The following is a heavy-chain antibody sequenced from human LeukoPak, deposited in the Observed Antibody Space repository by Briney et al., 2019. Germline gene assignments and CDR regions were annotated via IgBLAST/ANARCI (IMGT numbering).Heavy chain of an antibody. V-gene: IGHV3-7*03. CDR2: IKQDGSEK. D-gene: IGHD1-1*01. CDR1: GFTFSSYW. CDR3: ARGGDWNDVGYYYYYGMDV. J-gene: IGHJ6*04. Sequence: GGSLRLSCAASGFTFSSYWMSWVRQAPGKGLEWVANIKQDGSEKYYVDSVKGRFTISRDNAKNPLYLQMNSLRAEDTAVYYCARGGDWNDVGYYYYYGMDVWGKGTTVTVSS.